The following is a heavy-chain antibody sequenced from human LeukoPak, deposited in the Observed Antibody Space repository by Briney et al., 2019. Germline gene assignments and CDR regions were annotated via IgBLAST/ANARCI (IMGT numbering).Heavy chain of an antibody. CDR2: VHYNGYT. D-gene: IGHD3-22*01. V-gene: IGHV4-59*08. CDR1: GVSIISYY. Sequence: SDTLSLTCTVSGVSIISYYLSWLRQPPGKGLEWIGSVHYNGYTNYNHSLKSRVTISVDTSKNQFSLKLRTVTAADTGVYYCASAPDGSGYDWFEPWGQGTLVTVSS. CDR3: ASAPDGSGYDWFEP. J-gene: IGHJ5*02.